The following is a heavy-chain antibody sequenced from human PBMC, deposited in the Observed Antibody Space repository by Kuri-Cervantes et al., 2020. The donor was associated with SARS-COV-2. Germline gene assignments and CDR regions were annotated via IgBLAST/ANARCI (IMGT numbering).Heavy chain of an antibody. CDR1: GFTFSSYT. Sequence: GESLKISCAASGFTFSSYTMDWVRQAPGKGLEWVSSISSSSGYLYYADSVKGRFTISRDYSKNTLSLQMNSLRVEDTAVYYCARTSIDLWYGMDVWGQGTTVTVSS. CDR2: ISSSSGYL. J-gene: IGHJ6*02. CDR3: ARTSIDLWYGMDV. D-gene: IGHD5-18*01. V-gene: IGHV3-21*04.